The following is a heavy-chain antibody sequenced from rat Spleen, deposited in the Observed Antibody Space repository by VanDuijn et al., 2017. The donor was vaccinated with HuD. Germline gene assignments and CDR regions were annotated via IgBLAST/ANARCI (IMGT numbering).Heavy chain of an antibody. J-gene: IGHJ2*01. CDR2: FTSGGSST. CDR3: AKDGFDY. CDR1: GFTFSDYY. Sequence: EVQLVESGGGLVQPGRSLKLSCAASGFTFSDYYMAWVRQAPKKGLEWVASFTSGGSSTYYPDSVKGRFTISRDNAKSTLYLQMDSLRSEDTATYYCAKDGFDYWGQGVMVTVSS. V-gene: IGHV5-7*01.